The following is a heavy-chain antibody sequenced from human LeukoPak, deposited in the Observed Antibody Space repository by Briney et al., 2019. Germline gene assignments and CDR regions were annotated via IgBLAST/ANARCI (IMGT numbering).Heavy chain of an antibody. J-gene: IGHJ4*02. V-gene: IGHV1-2*02. D-gene: IGHD3-10*01. CDR3: ATGPRYGTENYYTND. CDR1: GFTFTGYY. Sequence: ASVKVSCKASGFTFTGYYIYWVRQAPGQGLEWMGWINPNSGGTNYALKFQGRVTMTRDTSISTAYMELSRLRSDDTAVYYCATGPRYGTENYYTNDWGQGTLVTVSS. CDR2: INPNSGGT.